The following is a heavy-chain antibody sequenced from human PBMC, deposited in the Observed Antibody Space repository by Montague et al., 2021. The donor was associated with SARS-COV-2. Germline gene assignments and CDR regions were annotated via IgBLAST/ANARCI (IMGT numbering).Heavy chain of an antibody. CDR3: ARNAYNHYGLDV. Sequence: SETLSLTCSVSGGSLSTYYWSWIRQPPGKGLEWIGNIDDSGTNRXXPSLRSRATISLDLSKNQFSLDLNSVTAADTAVYYCARNAYNHYGLDVWGQGTTVTVSS. V-gene: IGHV4-59*08. CDR1: GGSLSTYY. CDR2: IDDSGTN. J-gene: IGHJ6*02.